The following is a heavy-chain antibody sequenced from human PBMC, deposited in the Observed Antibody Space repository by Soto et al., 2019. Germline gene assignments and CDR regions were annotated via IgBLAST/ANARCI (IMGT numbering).Heavy chain of an antibody. D-gene: IGHD1-1*01. Sequence: GGSLRLSCAASGFAFSNYAMGWVRQTPGTGLHWVSLISATGAKTYYTDSVKGRFYISRDNTENTLYLQMNSLRAEETALYYCAKVPDWNDWYFDYWGQGIPVTVSS. V-gene: IGHV3-23*01. J-gene: IGHJ4*02. CDR1: GFAFSNYA. CDR2: ISATGAKT. CDR3: AKVPDWNDWYFDY.